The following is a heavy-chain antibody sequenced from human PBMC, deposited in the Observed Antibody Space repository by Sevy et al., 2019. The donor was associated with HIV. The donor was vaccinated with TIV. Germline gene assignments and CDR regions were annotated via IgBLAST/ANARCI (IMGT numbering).Heavy chain of an antibody. V-gene: IGHV3-30*18. J-gene: IGHJ6*02. CDR3: AKGKETYYYYYGMDV. Sequence: GGYLRLSCAASGFTFSSYGMHWVRQGPGKGLEWVAIISYDGSNQYYPDSVKGRFTVSRDNSKNTLYLQMNSLRAEDTAVYYCAKGKETYYYYYGMDVWGQGTTVTVSS. CDR2: ISYDGSNQ. CDR1: GFTFSSYG.